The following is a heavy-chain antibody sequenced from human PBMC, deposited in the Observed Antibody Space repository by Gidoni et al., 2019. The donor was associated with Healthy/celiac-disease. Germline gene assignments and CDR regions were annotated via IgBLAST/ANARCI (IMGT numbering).Heavy chain of an antibody. Sequence: EVQLLESGGGLVQPGGSLRLSCAASGFTFSSYAMSWVRQAPGKGLEGVSAISGSGGSTYYADSVRGRFTISRDNSKNTLYLQMNSLRAEDTAVYYCATMRSLWFGELLHKRDDAFDIWGQGTMVTVSS. V-gene: IGHV3-23*01. D-gene: IGHD3-10*01. CDR2: ISGSGGST. CDR3: ATMRSLWFGELLHKRDDAFDI. J-gene: IGHJ3*02. CDR1: GFTFSSYA.